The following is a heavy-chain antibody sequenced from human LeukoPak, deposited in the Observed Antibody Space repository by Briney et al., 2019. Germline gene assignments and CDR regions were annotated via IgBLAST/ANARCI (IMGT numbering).Heavy chain of an antibody. D-gene: IGHD5-12*01. CDR3: AKDRQIVATILDY. Sequence: PGGSLRLSCAASGFTFSSYAMSWVRQAPGKGLEWVSAISGSGGSTYYADSVKGRFAISRDNSKNTLYPQMNSLRAEDTAVYYCAKDRQIVATILDYWGQGTLVTVSS. CDR2: ISGSGGST. V-gene: IGHV3-23*01. CDR1: GFTFSSYA. J-gene: IGHJ4*02.